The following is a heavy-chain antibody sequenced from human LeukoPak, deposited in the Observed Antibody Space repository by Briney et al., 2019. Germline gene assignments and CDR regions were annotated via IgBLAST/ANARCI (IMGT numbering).Heavy chain of an antibody. J-gene: IGHJ4*02. CDR1: GFTFSSYA. D-gene: IGHD6-19*01. Sequence: GGSLRLSCAASGFTFSSYAMYWVRQAPGKGLEWVSGIFGSGGSTHYADSVKGRITISRDNSKNTVYLQMNSLRAEGTAVYYCAKTTTGYSSGRFPGWPVDYWGQGTLVTVSS. V-gene: IGHV3-23*01. CDR3: AKTTTGYSSGRFPGWPVDY. CDR2: IFGSGGST.